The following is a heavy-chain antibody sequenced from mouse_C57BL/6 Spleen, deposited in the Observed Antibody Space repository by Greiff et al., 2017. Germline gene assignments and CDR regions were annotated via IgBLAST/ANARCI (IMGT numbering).Heavy chain of an antibody. CDR1: GYTFTSYW. D-gene: IGHD1-1*01. CDR3: ARIYYYGSSSYAMDY. Sequence: QVQLKQPGAELVMPGASVKLSCKASGYTFTSYWMHWVKQRPGQGLEWIGEIDPSDSYTNYNQKFKGKSTLTVDKSSSTAYMQLSSLTSEDSAVYYCARIYYYGSSSYAMDYWGQGTSVTVSS. CDR2: IDPSDSYT. V-gene: IGHV1-69*01. J-gene: IGHJ4*01.